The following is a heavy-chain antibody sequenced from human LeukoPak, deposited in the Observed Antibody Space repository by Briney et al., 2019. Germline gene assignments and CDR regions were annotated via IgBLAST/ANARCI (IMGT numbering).Heavy chain of an antibody. CDR2: ISAYNGNT. CDR1: GYTFTGYY. V-gene: IGHV1-18*04. Sequence: ASVKVSCKASGYTFTGYYMHWVRQAPGQGLEWMGWISAYNGNTNYAQKLQGRVTMTTDTSTSTAYMELRSLRSDDTAVYYCARPIYCSSTSCYTPPYFDYWGQGTLVTVSS. J-gene: IGHJ4*02. D-gene: IGHD2-2*02. CDR3: ARPIYCSSTSCYTPPYFDY.